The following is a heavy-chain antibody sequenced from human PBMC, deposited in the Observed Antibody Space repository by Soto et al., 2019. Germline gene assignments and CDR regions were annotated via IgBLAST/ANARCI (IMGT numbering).Heavy chain of an antibody. CDR3: ARHGEHSSSWYFDY. V-gene: IGHV4-34*01. Sequence: SETLSLTCAVYGGSFSGYYWSWIRQPPGKGLEWIGEIYHSGSTNYNPSLKSRVTISVDTSKNQFSLKLSSVTAADAAVYYCARHGEHSSSWYFDYWGQGTLVTVSS. D-gene: IGHD6-13*01. J-gene: IGHJ4*02. CDR1: GGSFSGYY. CDR2: IYHSGST.